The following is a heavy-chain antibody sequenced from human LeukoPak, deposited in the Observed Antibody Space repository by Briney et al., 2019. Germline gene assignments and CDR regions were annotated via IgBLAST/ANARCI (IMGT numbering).Heavy chain of an antibody. Sequence: GGSLRLSCAASGFTFSSYGMHWVRQAPGKGLEWVAFIRYDGSNKYYAESVKGRFTISRDNSKNTLYLQMNSLRAEDTAVYYCAKEARPHYWGQGTLVTVSS. CDR2: IRYDGSNK. V-gene: IGHV3-30*02. CDR3: AKEARPHY. J-gene: IGHJ4*02. CDR1: GFTFSSYG.